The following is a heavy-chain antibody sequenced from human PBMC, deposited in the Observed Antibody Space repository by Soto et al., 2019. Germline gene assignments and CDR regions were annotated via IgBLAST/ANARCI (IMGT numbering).Heavy chain of an antibody. D-gene: IGHD6-13*01. V-gene: IGHV4-31*03. CDR2: IYYSGST. Sequence: PSETLSLTCTVSGGSISSGGYYWSWIRQHPGKGLEWIGYIYYSGSTYYNPSLKSRVTISVDTSKNQFSLKLSSVTAADTAVYYCARDRVREHWFDPWGQGXLVTVYS. J-gene: IGHJ5*02. CDR1: GGSISSGGYY. CDR3: ARDRVREHWFDP.